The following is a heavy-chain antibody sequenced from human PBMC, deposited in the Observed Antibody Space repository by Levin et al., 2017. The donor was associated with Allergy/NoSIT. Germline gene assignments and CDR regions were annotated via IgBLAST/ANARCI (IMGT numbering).Heavy chain of an antibody. CDR1: GGSFSGYY. CDR2: INHSGST. V-gene: IGHV4-34*01. D-gene: IGHD3-16*02. CDR3: ARPFGGVIANDAFDI. J-gene: IGHJ3*02. Sequence: SQTLSLTCAVYGGSFSGYYWSWIRQPPGKGLEWIGEINHSGSTNYNPSLKSRVTISVDTSKNQFSLKLSSVTAADTAVYYCARPFGGVIANDAFDIWGQGTMVTVSS.